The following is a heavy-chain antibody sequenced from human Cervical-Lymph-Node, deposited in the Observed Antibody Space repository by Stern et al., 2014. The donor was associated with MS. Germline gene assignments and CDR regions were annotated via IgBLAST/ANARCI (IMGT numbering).Heavy chain of an antibody. CDR1: GYTFTSYF. V-gene: IGHV1-46*01. CDR3: ARDRHNNYDPGRSLNWLDP. CDR2: INPSGGSA. J-gene: IGHJ5*02. D-gene: IGHD3-10*01. Sequence: QVQLVQSGAEVKKPGASVKLSCKASGYTFTSYFIHWVRQAPGQGLEWLGIINPSGGSATYAQDFQGRVTMTRDAFTSTVYMELSSLTSDDTAVYFCARDRHNNYDPGRSLNWLDPWGQGTLVIVSS.